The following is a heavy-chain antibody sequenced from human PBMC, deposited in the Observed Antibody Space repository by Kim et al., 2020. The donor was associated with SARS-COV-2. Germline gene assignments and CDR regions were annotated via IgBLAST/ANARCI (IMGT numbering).Heavy chain of an antibody. J-gene: IGHJ4*02. V-gene: IGHV3-23*01. CDR1: GFTFSSYS. Sequence: GGSLRLSCAASGFTFSSYSMSWVRQAPGKGLEWVSAISASGGSTYYTDSVKGRFTISRDNSKNTLYLQMNSLRAEDTAVYYCAKDYGGSSGFYWGQGTLVTVSS. CDR3: AKDYGGSSGFY. CDR2: ISASGGST. D-gene: IGHD2-15*01.